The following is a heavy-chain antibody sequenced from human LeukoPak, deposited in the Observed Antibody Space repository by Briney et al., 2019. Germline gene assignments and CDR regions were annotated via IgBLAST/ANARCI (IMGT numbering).Heavy chain of an antibody. CDR1: GFTFSSYW. D-gene: IGHD3-22*01. J-gene: IGHJ4*02. CDR3: AGSSSGYYYLDY. Sequence: GGSLRLSCAASGFTFSSYWMHWVRQAPGKGLVWVSRIKSDGSITTYADSVKGRFTISRDNAKNTLYLQMNSLRAEDTAVYYCAGSSSGYYYLDYWGPGTPVTVSS. CDR2: IKSDGSIT. V-gene: IGHV3-74*01.